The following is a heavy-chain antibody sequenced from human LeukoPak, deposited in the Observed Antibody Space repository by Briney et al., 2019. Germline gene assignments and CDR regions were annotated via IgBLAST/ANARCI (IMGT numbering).Heavy chain of an antibody. D-gene: IGHD3-22*01. Sequence: PGGSLRLSCAASGFTFSSYAMNWVRQAPGMGLEWVSGISAGGGSTNHADSVKGRFTISRDNSKNTLYLQMNSLRAEDTAVYYCAKDRDTSDGSGPRFDSWGQGTLVTVSS. J-gene: IGHJ4*02. V-gene: IGHV3-23*01. CDR2: ISAGGGST. CDR1: GFTFSSYA. CDR3: AKDRDTSDGSGPRFDS.